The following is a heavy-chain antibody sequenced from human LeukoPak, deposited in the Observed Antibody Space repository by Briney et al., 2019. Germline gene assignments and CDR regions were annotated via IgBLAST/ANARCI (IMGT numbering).Heavy chain of an antibody. CDR3: AKDANPSGGELVSSYFDY. CDR2: ISWDSGSI. Sequence: GGSLRLSCAASGSTFYDYAMHWVRQAPGKGLEGGSGISWDSGSIGYADSVKGRFTIYRDNAKNSLYLQMNSLRAEAMALYYCAKDANPSGGELVSSYFDYWGQGTLVTVSS. CDR1: GSTFYDYA. D-gene: IGHD1-26*01. V-gene: IGHV3-9*03. J-gene: IGHJ4*02.